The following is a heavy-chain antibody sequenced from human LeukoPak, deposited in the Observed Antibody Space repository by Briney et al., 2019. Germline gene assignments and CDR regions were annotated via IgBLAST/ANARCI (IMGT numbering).Heavy chain of an antibody. V-gene: IGHV4-34*01. CDR2: INRSGST. J-gene: IGHJ4*02. Sequence: SETLSLTCAIYGGSFSGYFWSWFRQPPGKGLEWIGEINRSGSTNYNSSLSLKSRVTISVDTSKNQFSLKLSSVTAADTAVYYCAKYFAATGESHLDYWGQGSLVTVSS. CDR1: GGSFSGYF. CDR3: AKYFAATGESHLDY. D-gene: IGHD6-13*01.